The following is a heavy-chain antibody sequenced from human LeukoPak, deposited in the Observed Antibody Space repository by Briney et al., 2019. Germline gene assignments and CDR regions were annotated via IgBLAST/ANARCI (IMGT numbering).Heavy chain of an antibody. Sequence: SDTLSLTCTVSGGSVSSGSHYWSWIRPPPGKELEWSVNVYYSGTTNYNPSLKSRIIISVNTSKNQFSLKLSSVTAADTAEYYCARASIAARPNAFDIWGQGTMVTVSS. J-gene: IGHJ3*02. CDR1: GGSVSSGSHY. D-gene: IGHD6-6*01. V-gene: IGHV4-61*01. CDR3: ARASIAARPNAFDI. CDR2: VYYSGTT.